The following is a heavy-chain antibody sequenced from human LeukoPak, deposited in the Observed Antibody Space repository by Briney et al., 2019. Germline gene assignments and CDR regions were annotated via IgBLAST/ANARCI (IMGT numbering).Heavy chain of an antibody. CDR1: GGSISSGGYY. CDR3: ARLTGGLQIAAAGREAFDI. J-gene: IGHJ3*02. Sequence: KPSETLSLTCTVSGGSISSGGYYWGWIRQPPGQGLEWIGSFYYSGYTYYNPSLKSRVSISVDTSKNQFSLKLSSVTAAGTAMYYCARLTGGLQIAAAGREAFDIWGQGTMVTVSS. CDR2: FYYSGYT. V-gene: IGHV4-39*01. D-gene: IGHD6-13*01.